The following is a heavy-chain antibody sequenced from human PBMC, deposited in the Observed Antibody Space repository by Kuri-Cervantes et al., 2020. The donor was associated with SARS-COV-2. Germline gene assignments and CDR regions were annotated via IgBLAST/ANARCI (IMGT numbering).Heavy chain of an antibody. D-gene: IGHD3-16*02. CDR3: ARERRSFYYYYYMDV. J-gene: IGHJ6*03. Sequence: SETLSLTCTVSGGSISSGSYYWSWIRQPAGKGLEWIGYIYTSGSANDNPSLKSRVTISVDTSKNQFSLKLSSVTAADTAVYYCARERRSFYYYYYMDVWGKGTTVTVSS. CDR1: GGSISSGSYY. CDR2: IYTSGSA. V-gene: IGHV4-61*09.